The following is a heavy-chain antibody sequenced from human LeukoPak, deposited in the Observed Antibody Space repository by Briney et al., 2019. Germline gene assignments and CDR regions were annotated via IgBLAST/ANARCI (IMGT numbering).Heavy chain of an antibody. CDR3: ARVSQPYYYYYYMDV. V-gene: IGHV3-23*01. CDR2: ISGSGGST. CDR1: GFTFSSYA. D-gene: IGHD5-18*01. Sequence: GGSLRLSCAASGFTFSSYAMSWVRQAPGKGLEWVSAISGSGGSTYYADSVKGRFTISRDNSKNTLYLQMNSLRAEDTAVYYCARVSQPYYYYYYMDVWGKGTTVTVSS. J-gene: IGHJ6*03.